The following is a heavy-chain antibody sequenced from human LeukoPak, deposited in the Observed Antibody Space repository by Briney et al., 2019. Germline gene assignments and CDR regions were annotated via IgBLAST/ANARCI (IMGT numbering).Heavy chain of an antibody. J-gene: IGHJ4*02. Sequence: GGSLRLSCVVSGFTFNNAWMTWVRQAPGKGLEWVGRIKSKIDGGTTEYAAPVKGRFTISRDDSKNTLYLQMSSLKTEDTAVYYCIIGDGWLPNWGQGTLVTVSS. CDR1: GFTFNNAW. CDR3: IIGDGWLPN. D-gene: IGHD5-24*01. CDR2: IKSKIDGGTT. V-gene: IGHV3-15*01.